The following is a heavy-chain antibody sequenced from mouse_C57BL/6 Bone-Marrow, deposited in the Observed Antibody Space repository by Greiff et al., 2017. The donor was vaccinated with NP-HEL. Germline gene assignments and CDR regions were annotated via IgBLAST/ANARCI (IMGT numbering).Heavy chain of an antibody. CDR1: GFTFSDAW. Sequence: EVKLEESGGGLVQPGGSMKLSCAASGFTFSDAWMDWVRQSPEKGLEWVADIRNKANNHATYYAESVKGRFTISRDDSKSSVYLQMNSLRAEDTGIYYCTRRRYYFDDWGQGTTLTVSS. V-gene: IGHV6-6*01. J-gene: IGHJ2*01. CDR2: IRNKANNHAT. CDR3: TRRRYYFDD.